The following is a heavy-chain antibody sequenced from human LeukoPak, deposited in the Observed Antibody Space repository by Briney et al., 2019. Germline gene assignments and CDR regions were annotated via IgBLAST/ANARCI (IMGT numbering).Heavy chain of an antibody. CDR2: IYPGDSDT. D-gene: IGHD3-3*01. V-gene: IGHV5-51*01. Sequence: GESLKISCKGSGYSFTSYWIGWVRQMPGKGLEWMGTIYPGDSDTRYSPSFQGQVTISADKSISTAYLQWSSLKASDTAMYYCARHGYDFCSGYQLGLYYGMDVWGQGTTVTVSS. CDR3: ARHGYDFCSGYQLGLYYGMDV. CDR1: GYSFTSYW. J-gene: IGHJ6*02.